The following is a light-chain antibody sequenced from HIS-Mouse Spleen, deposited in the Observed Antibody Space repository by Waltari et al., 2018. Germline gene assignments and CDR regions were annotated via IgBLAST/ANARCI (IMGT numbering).Light chain of an antibody. CDR3: CSYAGSSTWV. V-gene: IGLV2-23*01. CDR2: EGS. CDR1: SSDVGSYNL. J-gene: IGLJ3*02. Sequence: QSALTQPASVSGSPGQSITISCTGTSSDVGSYNLVSWYQQHPGKAPKLMIYEGSKRASWVSNRFSGSKSGNTASLTIAGLQAEDEADYYCCSYAGSSTWVFGGGTKLTVL.